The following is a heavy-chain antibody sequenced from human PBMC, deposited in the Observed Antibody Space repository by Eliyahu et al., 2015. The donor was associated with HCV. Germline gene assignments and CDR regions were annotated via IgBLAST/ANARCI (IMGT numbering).Heavy chain of an antibody. Sequence: QVQLQESGPGLVKPSETLSLTCSVSGGSISNSDWNWIRQPPGKGLEWIGEWNGYINDPCDYAPTTPPTRSGSPSLWAPQNFFSLKLRSVTATDTAVYYCARERAEGSGLAFDIWGQGMMVTVSS. CDR1: GGSISNSD. D-gene: IGHD3-10*01. CDR2: INDPCDYA. CDR3: ARERAEGSGLAFDI. V-gene: IGHV4-59*01. J-gene: IGHJ3*02.